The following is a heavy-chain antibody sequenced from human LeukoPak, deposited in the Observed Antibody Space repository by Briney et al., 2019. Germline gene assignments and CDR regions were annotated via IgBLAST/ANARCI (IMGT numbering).Heavy chain of an antibody. CDR1: GFIVSNNY. CDR2: IYSGGST. Sequence: GGSLRLSCAPSGFIVSNNYMTWVRQAPGKGLEWVSVIYSGGSTYYADSVKGRFTISRDNSKNTLYLQMNSLRAGDTAVYYCAKSSYYDSSGFYREYYFDYWGQGTLVPVSS. J-gene: IGHJ4*02. D-gene: IGHD3-22*01. V-gene: IGHV3-53*01. CDR3: AKSSYYDSSGFYREYYFDY.